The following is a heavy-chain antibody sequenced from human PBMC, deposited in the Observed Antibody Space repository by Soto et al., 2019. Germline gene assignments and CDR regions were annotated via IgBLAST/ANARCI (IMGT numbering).Heavy chain of an antibody. V-gene: IGHV3-33*01. Sequence: QVQLVESGGGVVQPGRSLRLSCAASGFTFSSYGMHWVRQAPGKGLEWGAVIWSDGSNKYYADSVKGRFTISRDKSKNTLKLQMNSPGAEDTSVYYCARAGSDGSSSYYFDYWGQGTLVTVSS. D-gene: IGHD6-6*01. CDR3: ARAGSDGSSSYYFDY. CDR2: IWSDGSNK. CDR1: GFTFSSYG. J-gene: IGHJ4*02.